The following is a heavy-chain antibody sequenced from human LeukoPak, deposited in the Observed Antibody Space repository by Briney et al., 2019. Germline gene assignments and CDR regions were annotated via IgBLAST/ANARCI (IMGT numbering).Heavy chain of an antibody. D-gene: IGHD3-22*01. CDR2: IHYSGST. CDR3: ARHGITMIVVAIPEYFQH. J-gene: IGHJ1*01. CDR1: GGSIRSYY. Sequence: SETLSLTYTVSGGSIRSYYWSWIRQPAGRGLGWIGNIHYSGSTKYNPSLKSRVSISADTSKNQFSLKLSSVTAADTAVYYCARHGITMIVVAIPEYFQHWGQGTLVTVSS. V-gene: IGHV4-59*08.